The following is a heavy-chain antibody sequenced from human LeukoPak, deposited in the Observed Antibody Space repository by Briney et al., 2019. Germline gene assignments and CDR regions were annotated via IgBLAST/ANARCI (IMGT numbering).Heavy chain of an antibody. CDR2: IKTDGSAK. D-gene: IGHD3-22*01. Sequence: GGSLRLSCAASGFSFSDYWRSWVRQAPGKGLECVANIKTDGSAKYYPDSVKGRFTVSRDNAKNSLYLQMNNMRVEDTAIYYCTKDLNHDSGGWGPGTLVTVSS. CDR1: GFSFSDYW. CDR3: TKDLNHDSGG. J-gene: IGHJ4*02. V-gene: IGHV3-7*01.